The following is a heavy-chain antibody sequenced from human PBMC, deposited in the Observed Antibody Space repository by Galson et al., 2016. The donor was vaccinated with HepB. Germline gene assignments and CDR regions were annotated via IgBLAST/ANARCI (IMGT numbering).Heavy chain of an antibody. J-gene: IGHJ4*02. CDR1: GASISNNYW. Sequence: SETLSLTCAVSGASISNNYWWSWVRQSPEKGLEWIGEIYQTGTANYNPSFTSRATISVDTSKNQISLRLDSVTAADTAVYYCARGTLGTTATMAFDYWGQGTPVIVSS. CDR3: ARGTLGTTATMAFDY. D-gene: IGHD1-26*01. V-gene: IGHV4-4*02. CDR2: IYQTGTA.